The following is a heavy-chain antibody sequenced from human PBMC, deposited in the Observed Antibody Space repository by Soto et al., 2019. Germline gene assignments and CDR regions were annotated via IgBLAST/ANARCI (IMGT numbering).Heavy chain of an antibody. V-gene: IGHV4-59*01. CDR3: ARAHYYGSVSYYYYGMDV. D-gene: IGHD3-10*01. CDR2: IYYSGST. J-gene: IGHJ6*02. Sequence: SETLSLTCTVSGGSISSYYWSWIRQPPGKGLEWIGYIYYSGSTTYNPSLKSRVTISVDTSKNQFSLKLSSVTAADTAVYYCARAHYYGSVSYYYYGMDVWGQGTTVTVSS. CDR1: GGSISSYY.